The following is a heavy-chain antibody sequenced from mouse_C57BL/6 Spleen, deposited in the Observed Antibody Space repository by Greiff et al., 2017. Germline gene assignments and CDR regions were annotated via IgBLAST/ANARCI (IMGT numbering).Heavy chain of an antibody. D-gene: IGHD2-1*01. CDR2: IDPEDGDT. CDR1: GFNIKDYY. V-gene: IGHV14-1*01. J-gene: IGHJ2*01. CDR3: PIYYGNYDY. Sequence: EVKLQESGAELVRPGASVKLSCTAPGFNIKDYYMHWVKQRPEQGLEWIGRIDPEDGDTEYAPKFQGKATMTADTSSNTAYLQLSSLTSEDTAVYYCPIYYGNYDYWGQGTTLTVSS.